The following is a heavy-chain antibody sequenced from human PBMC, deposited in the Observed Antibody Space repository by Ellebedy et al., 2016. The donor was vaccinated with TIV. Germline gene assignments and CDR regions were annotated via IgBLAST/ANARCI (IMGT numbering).Heavy chain of an antibody. CDR1: GYTFISHY. CDR2: INPRGGST. J-gene: IGHJ6*02. D-gene: IGHD2-15*01. Sequence: AASVKVSCKASGYTFISHYMHWVRQAPGQGLEWMGIINPRGGSTSYAQKFQGRVTITADESTSTVFMELSSLRFEDTAIYYCARRPYCSGGSCYYGLDVWGQGTAVSVSS. CDR3: ARRPYCSGGSCYYGLDV. V-gene: IGHV1-46*01.